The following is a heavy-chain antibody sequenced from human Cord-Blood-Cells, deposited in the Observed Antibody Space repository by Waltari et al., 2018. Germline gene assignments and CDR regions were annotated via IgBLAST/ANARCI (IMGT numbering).Heavy chain of an antibody. Sequence: QLQLQESGPGLVKPSETLSLTCTVSGGPISISSYYWGWIRQPPGKGVGWIGSIYYSGDTYDNRSVESRVTISVDTSKNQFSLKLSSVTAADTAVYYCARLELGAYDFWSGYHRPNNYYYMDVWGKGTTVTVSS. D-gene: IGHD3-3*01. J-gene: IGHJ6*03. CDR1: GGPISISSYY. CDR2: IYYSGDT. CDR3: ARLELGAYDFWSGYHRPNNYYYMDV. V-gene: IGHV4-39*01.